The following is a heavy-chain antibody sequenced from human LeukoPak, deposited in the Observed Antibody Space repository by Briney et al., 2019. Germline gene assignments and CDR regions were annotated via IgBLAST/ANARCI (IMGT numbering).Heavy chain of an antibody. J-gene: IGHJ5*02. V-gene: IGHV5-51*01. CDR2: IYPGDSDT. Sequence: GESLKISCKGSGYSFTSYWIGWVRQMPGKGLEWMGIIYPGDSDTRYSPSFQGQVTISADKSISTAYLQWSSLKASDTAMYYCARFARLVPPTRNWFDPWGQGTLVTVSS. D-gene: IGHD6-6*01. CDR3: ARFARLVPPTRNWFDP. CDR1: GYSFTSYW.